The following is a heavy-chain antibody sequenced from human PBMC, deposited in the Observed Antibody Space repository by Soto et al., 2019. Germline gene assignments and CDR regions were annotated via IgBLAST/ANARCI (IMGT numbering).Heavy chain of an antibody. V-gene: IGHV3-74*01. CDR3: TRGPRPISTGTGAY. J-gene: IGHJ4*02. CDR2: IYNDGTYS. D-gene: IGHD3-10*01. Sequence: GGSLRLSCAASGFIFKMYLMHWVRQSPGKGLAWISRIYNDGTYSDYADSVRGRFTISRDNVNDTLYLQMNNLRAEDSGLYYCTRGPRPISTGTGAYWGQGTQVTVSS. CDR1: GFIFKMYL.